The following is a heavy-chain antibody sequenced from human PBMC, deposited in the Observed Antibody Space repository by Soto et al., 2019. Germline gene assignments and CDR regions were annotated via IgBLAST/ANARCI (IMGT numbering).Heavy chain of an antibody. V-gene: IGHV1-69*02. CDR1: GGTFSSYT. J-gene: IGHJ3*02. D-gene: IGHD3-22*01. CDR2: IIPILGIA. CDR3: ATNPRGNDSSGYRAFAI. Sequence: QVQLVQSGAEVKKPGSSVKVSCKASGGTFSSYTISWVRQAPGQGLEWMGRIIPILGIANYAQKFQGRVTITADKSTSTAYMELSSLRSEDTAVYYCATNPRGNDSSGYRAFAIWGQGTMVTVSS.